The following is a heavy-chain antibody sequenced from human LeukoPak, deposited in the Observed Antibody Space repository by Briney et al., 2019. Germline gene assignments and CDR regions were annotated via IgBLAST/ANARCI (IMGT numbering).Heavy chain of an antibody. D-gene: IGHD6-13*01. CDR3: ATWAHSEHYYYYMDV. V-gene: IGHV5-51*01. J-gene: IGHJ6*03. Sequence: GESLKISCKGSGYSFTSYWIGWVRQMPGKGLEWMGIIYPGDSDTRYSPSFQGQVTISADKSISTAYLQWSSLKASDTAMYYCATWAHSEHYYYYMDVWGKGTTVTVSS. CDR2: IYPGDSDT. CDR1: GYSFTSYW.